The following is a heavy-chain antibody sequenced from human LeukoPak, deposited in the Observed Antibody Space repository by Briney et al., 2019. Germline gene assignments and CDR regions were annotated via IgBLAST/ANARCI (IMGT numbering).Heavy chain of an antibody. D-gene: IGHD6-13*01. CDR3: ARRSAAAGNFDS. Sequence: SETLSLTCVVYGGSFSGYYWSWIRQPPGKGPEWIGEIIHSGSTNYNPSLKSRLTVSLDTSKNQFSLILSSVTSSDTAVYYCARRSAAAGNFDSWGQGTLVTVSS. V-gene: IGHV4-34*12. CDR2: IIHSGST. CDR1: GGSFSGYY. J-gene: IGHJ4*02.